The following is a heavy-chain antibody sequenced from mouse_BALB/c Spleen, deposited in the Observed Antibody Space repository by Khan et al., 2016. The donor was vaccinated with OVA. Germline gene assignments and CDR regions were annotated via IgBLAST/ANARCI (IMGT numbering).Heavy chain of an antibody. D-gene: IGHD2-14*01. CDR3: AKEGAYYRSDGWFAY. CDR1: GYTFTTYT. Sequence: VQLQQSGAELARPGASVKMSCKASGYTFTTYTIHWVKQRPGQGLEWIGYIIPSTDYTTYNQKFKDKATLTADKSSSTAYMQLSSLISDDSAVYYCAKEGAYYRSDGWFAYWGQGTLVTVSA. V-gene: IGHV1-4*01. CDR2: IIPSTDYT. J-gene: IGHJ3*01.